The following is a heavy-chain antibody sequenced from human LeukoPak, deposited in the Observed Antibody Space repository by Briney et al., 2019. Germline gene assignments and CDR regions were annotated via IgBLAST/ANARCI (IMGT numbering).Heavy chain of an antibody. CDR2: LSSDGSST. V-gene: IGHV3-74*01. D-gene: IGHD2-2*01. J-gene: IGHJ4*02. Sequence: PGGSLRLSCAASGFTFSSYWMHWVRQAPGKGLVWVSRLSSDGSSTGYADSVKGRFTTSRDNAKNTLYLQMNSLRAEDTAVYYCVRDLRYCSSTSCYDPCFDYWGQGTLVTVSS. CDR1: GFTFSSYW. CDR3: VRDLRYCSSTSCYDPCFDY.